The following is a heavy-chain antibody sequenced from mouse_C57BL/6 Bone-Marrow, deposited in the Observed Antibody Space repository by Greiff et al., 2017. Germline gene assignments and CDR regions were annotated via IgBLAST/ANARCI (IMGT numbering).Heavy chain of an antibody. Sequence: QVQLKQSGPGILQPSQSLRLTCSFSGFSLSTFGMGVGWIRQPSGNGLVWLAHIWWDDDKYYNPSLESRLSISKDTSKNQVFLKIANVDTADSATYYCARIAGGFSLSFDYWGQGTTLTVSS. V-gene: IGHV8-8*01. CDR1: GFSLSTFGMG. D-gene: IGHD4-1*01. CDR2: IWWDDDK. CDR3: ARIAGGFSLSFDY. J-gene: IGHJ2*01.